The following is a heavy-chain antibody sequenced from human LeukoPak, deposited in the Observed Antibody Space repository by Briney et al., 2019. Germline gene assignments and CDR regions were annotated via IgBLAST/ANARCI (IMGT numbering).Heavy chain of an antibody. J-gene: IGHJ4*02. D-gene: IGHD1-26*01. CDR3: ARGYGSSHFDY. Sequence: SETLSLTCTVSGGSISSSSYCWGWIRQPPGKGLEWIGSIYYSGSTYYNPSLKSRVTISVDTSKNQFSLKLSSVTAADTAVYYCARGYGSSHFDYWGQGTLVTVSS. CDR2: IYYSGST. V-gene: IGHV4-39*07. CDR1: GGSISSSSYC.